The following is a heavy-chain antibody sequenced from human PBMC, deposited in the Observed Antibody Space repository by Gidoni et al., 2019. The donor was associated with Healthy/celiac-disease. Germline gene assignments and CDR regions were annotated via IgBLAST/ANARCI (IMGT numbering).Heavy chain of an antibody. Sequence: SPSRGLEGLGRTYYRSKWYNDYAVSVKSRITINPDTSKNQFSLQLNSVTPEDTAVYYCARVGATIFLNDWFDPWGQGTLVTVSS. CDR2: TYYRSKWYN. J-gene: IGHJ5*02. D-gene: IGHD3-3*01. CDR3: ARVGATIFLNDWFDP. V-gene: IGHV6-1*01.